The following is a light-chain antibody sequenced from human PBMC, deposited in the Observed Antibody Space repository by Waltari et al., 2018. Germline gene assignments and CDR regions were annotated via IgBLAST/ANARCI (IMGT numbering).Light chain of an antibody. CDR1: QTISTY. V-gene: IGKV1-39*01. CDR2: AAP. Sequence: DIQMTQSPPSVSASVGDRVTITCRTTQTISTYLNCYQYKPGKDPKLLIFAAPRLHRGVPSRVSGRGERTDYSLTIRSMQREDFSIYDCHQSYRTPGTFGHGT. J-gene: IGKJ1*01. CDR3: HQSYRTPGT.